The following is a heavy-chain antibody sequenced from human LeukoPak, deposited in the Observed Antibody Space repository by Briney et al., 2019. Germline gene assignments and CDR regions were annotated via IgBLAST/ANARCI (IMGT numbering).Heavy chain of an antibody. CDR1: GGSISSSSYY. V-gene: IGHV4-39*07. D-gene: IGHD3-22*01. Sequence: SETLSLTCTVSGGSISSSSYYWGWIRQPPGKGLEWIGSIYYSGSTYYNPSLKSRVTISVDTSKNQFSLKLSSVTAADTAVYYCARDPGRRITMIVVVIPYAFDIWGQGTMVTVSS. J-gene: IGHJ3*02. CDR2: IYYSGST. CDR3: ARDPGRRITMIVVVIPYAFDI.